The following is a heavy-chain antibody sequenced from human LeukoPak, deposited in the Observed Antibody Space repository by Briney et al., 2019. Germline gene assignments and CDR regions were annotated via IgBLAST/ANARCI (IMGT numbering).Heavy chain of an antibody. J-gene: IGHJ4*02. V-gene: IGHV4-34*01. CDR3: ARGGGQRYCSSTSCPRRVFDY. CDR1: GGSFSGYY. Sequence: SSETLSLTCAVYGGSFSGYYWSWIRQPPGKGLEWIGEINHSGSTNYNPSLKSRVTISVDTSKNQFSLKLSSVTAADTAVYYCARGGGQRYCSSTSCPRRVFDYWGQGTLVTVSS. D-gene: IGHD2-2*01. CDR2: INHSGST.